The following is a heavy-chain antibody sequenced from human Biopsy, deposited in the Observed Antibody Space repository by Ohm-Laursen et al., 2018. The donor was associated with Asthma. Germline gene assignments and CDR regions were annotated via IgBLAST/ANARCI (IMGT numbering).Heavy chain of an antibody. CDR2: GFWSGTT. CDR3: ARVANYGDLYFGIDV. Sequence: SLTLSFTCTVSGAYIGSRDHHRSWIRQSPGTGLEWTDFGFWSGTTHYSRSLERRLPISTDTTRNEFSMRLRSVTAADTAVYFCARVANYGDLYFGIDVWGPGTTVSVS. V-gene: IGHV4-30-4*01. D-gene: IGHD4-17*01. J-gene: IGHJ6*02. CDR1: GAYIGSRDHH.